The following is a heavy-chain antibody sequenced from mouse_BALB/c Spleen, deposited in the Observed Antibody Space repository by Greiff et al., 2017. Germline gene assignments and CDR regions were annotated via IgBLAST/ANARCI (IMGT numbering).Heavy chain of an antibody. V-gene: IGHV3-6*02. J-gene: IGHJ2*01. CDR1: GYSITSGYY. CDR2: ISYDGSN. CDR3: ARGAPYGKYFDY. Sequence: EVKLQESGPGLVKPSQSLSLTCSVTGYSITSGYYWNWIRQFPGNKLEWMGYISYDGSNNYNPSLKNRISITRDTSKNQFFLKLNSVTTEDTATYYCARGAPYGKYFDYWGQGTTLTVSS. D-gene: IGHD2-10*02.